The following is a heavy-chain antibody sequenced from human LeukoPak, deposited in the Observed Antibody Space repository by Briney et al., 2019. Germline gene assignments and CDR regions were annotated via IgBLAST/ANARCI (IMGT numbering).Heavy chain of an antibody. D-gene: IGHD1-26*01. CDR3: AKDRTVGASYWYFDL. CDR1: GFTFSSSV. V-gene: IGHV3-23*01. Sequence: GGSLRLSCAASGFTFSSSVMSWVRQSPGKGLEWVSSISDSDYNTYHADSVKGRFTISRDSSKNTLFLHMNTLRAEDTAIYYCAKDRTVGASYWYFDLWGRGTLVTVSS. CDR2: ISDSDYNT. J-gene: IGHJ2*01.